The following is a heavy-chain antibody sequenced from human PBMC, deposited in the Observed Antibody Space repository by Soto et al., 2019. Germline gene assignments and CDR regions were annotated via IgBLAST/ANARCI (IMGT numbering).Heavy chain of an antibody. CDR2: IYSGGST. CDR1: GFTVSSNY. D-gene: IGHD3-3*01. CDR3: ARVSNDFWSGYTFDY. J-gene: IGHJ4*02. V-gene: IGHV3-66*01. Sequence: ESGGGLVQPGGSLRLSCAASGFTVSSNYMSWVRQAPGKGLEWVSVIYSGGSTYYADSVKGRFTISRDNSKNTLYLQMNSLRAEDTAVYYCARVSNDFWSGYTFDYWGQGTLVTVSS.